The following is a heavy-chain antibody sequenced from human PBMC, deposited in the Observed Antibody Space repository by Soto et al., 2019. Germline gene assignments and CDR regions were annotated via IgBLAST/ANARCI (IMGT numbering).Heavy chain of an antibody. V-gene: IGHV3-33*01. D-gene: IGHD5-18*01. J-gene: IGHJ4*02. CDR2: IWYDGSNK. Sequence: PWGSLRLSCAASGFTFSSYGMHWVRQAPGKGLEWVAVIWYDGSNKYYADSVKGRFTISRDNSKNTLYLQMNSLRAEDTAVYYCARDFSDTAMVDYWGQGTLVTVSS. CDR1: GFTFSSYG. CDR3: ARDFSDTAMVDY.